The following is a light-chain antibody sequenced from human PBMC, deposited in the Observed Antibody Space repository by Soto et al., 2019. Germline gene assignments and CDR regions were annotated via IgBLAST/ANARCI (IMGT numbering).Light chain of an antibody. CDR3: QQYNNWPTWT. CDR1: QRISSN. V-gene: IGKV3-15*01. J-gene: IGKJ1*01. CDR2: GAS. Sequence: EIVMTQSPATLSVSPGERATFSCRASQRISSNLAWYQQKPGQAPRLLIFGASTRATGVPARFSGSGSGTEFTLAISSLQSEDFAVYYCQQYNNWPTWTFGQGTKVEIK.